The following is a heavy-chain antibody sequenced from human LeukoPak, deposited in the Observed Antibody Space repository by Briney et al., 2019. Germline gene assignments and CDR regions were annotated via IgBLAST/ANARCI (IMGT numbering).Heavy chain of an antibody. CDR3: ARDSVTTGGDWFDP. V-gene: IGHV3-21*01. CDR1: GFTFSSER. Sequence: GGSLRLSCAASGFTFSSERLNWVRQAPGKGVEWVSTIYSGSEHIYYADSVKGRFTVSRDNAKNSLYLQMDSLRAEDTAVYYCARDSVTTGGDWFDPWGQGTLVTVSS. D-gene: IGHD4-17*01. J-gene: IGHJ5*02. CDR2: IYSGSEHI.